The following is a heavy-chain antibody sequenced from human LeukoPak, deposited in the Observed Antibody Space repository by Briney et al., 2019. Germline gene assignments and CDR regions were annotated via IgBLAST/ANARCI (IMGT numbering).Heavy chain of an antibody. J-gene: IGHJ4*02. V-gene: IGHV3-23*01. CDR1: GFTFSSYA. CDR2: ISGSGGTT. Sequence: GGSLRLSCVASGFTFSSYAMSWVRQAPGKGLEWVSTISGSGGTTYYADSVKGRFTISRDNSKNTLYLQMNSLRAEDTAVYYCAILSGYSYGRRFDYWGQGTLVTVSS. CDR3: AILSGYSYGRRFDY. D-gene: IGHD5-18*01.